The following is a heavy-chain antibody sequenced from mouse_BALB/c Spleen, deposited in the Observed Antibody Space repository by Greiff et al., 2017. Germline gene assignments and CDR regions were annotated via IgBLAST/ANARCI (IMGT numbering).Heavy chain of an antibody. D-gene: IGHD1-1*02. V-gene: IGHV2-6-4*01. CDR1: GFSLSRYS. J-gene: IGHJ4*01. Sequence: VQVVESGPGLVAPSQSLSITCTVSGFSLSRYSVNWVRQTPGKGLEWLGMIWGGGSTDYNSALKSRLSISKDNSKSQVFLKMISLQTDDTAMYYCARNSNIWWAMDYWGQGTSVTVSS. CDR3: ARNSNIWWAMDY. CDR2: IWGGGST.